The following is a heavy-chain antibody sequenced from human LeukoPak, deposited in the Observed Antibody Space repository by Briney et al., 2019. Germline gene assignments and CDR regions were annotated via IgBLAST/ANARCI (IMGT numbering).Heavy chain of an antibody. CDR1: GASISTRSNY. J-gene: IGHJ6*02. Sequence: SETLSLTCTVSGASISTRSNYWGWIRQPPGKGLEWIGSIYYSGSTYFNPSLQSRVTLSVDTSNSQFFLKLNSVTAADTAVYYCVRGYGDYARQYYYGMDVWGQGTTVTVSS. D-gene: IGHD4-17*01. CDR3: VRGYGDYARQYYYGMDV. CDR2: IYYSGST. V-gene: IGHV4-39*01.